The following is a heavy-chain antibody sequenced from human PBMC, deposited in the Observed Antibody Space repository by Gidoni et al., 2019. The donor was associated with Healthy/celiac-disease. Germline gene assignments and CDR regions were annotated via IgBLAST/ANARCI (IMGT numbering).Heavy chain of an antibody. CDR3: ARDREYSSSTFDY. D-gene: IGHD6-6*01. Sequence: VQLVAAGGGVVQPGRSMRLSCAASGFTFSSYGMHWVRQAPGQGLEWVAVIWYDGSNKYYADSVKGRVTISRDNSKNTLYLQMNSLRAEDTAVYYCARDREYSSSTFDYWGQGTLVTVSS. CDR2: IWYDGSNK. V-gene: IGHV3-33*01. J-gene: IGHJ4*02. CDR1: GFTFSSYG.